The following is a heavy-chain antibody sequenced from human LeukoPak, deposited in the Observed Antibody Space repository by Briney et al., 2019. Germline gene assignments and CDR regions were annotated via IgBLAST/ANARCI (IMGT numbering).Heavy chain of an antibody. CDR2: IKPNSGDT. CDR3: ARTDSVPAGDYHYWYMDV. Sequence: ASVKVSCKASGFTLTDYIHWVRQDPRQGLQWMGWIKPNSGDTDYAQKFQGRVTMTRDTSISTVYMELSSLRSDDTAVYYCARTDSVPAGDYHYWYMDVGGKGTTVTVSS. CDR1: GFTLTDY. J-gene: IGHJ6*03. D-gene: IGHD2-2*01. V-gene: IGHV1-2*02.